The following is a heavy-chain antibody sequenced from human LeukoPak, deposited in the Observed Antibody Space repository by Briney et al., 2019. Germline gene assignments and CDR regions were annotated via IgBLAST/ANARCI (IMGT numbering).Heavy chain of an antibody. CDR3: ARDGPGYSFDY. V-gene: IGHV3-48*03. Sequence: GGSLRLSCAASGFTFSSYEMNWVRQAPGKGLEGVSCISTSCSTIYYADSVRGRFTISRDNARNSLFLQMNSLRAEDTAVYYCARDGPGYSFDYWGQGTLVTVSS. D-gene: IGHD5-18*01. J-gene: IGHJ4*02. CDR2: ISTSCSTI. CDR1: GFTFSSYE.